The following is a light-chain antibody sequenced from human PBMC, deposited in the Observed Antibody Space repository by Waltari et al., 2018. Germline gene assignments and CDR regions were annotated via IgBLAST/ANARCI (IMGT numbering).Light chain of an antibody. CDR2: AAS. V-gene: IGKV1-39*01. Sequence: DIQMTQSPSSLSASVGDRVTITCRASQSISSYLNWYQQKPGKAPKLLIYAASSFQSGVPSRFSGSGSGTDFTLTISSLQPEDFATYYCQQSYSTPPWTFGPGTKVDIK. CDR3: QQSYSTPPWT. J-gene: IGKJ3*01. CDR1: QSISSY.